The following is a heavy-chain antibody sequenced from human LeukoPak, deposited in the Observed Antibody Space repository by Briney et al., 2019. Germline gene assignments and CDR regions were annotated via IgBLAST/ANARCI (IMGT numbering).Heavy chain of an antibody. CDR3: ARSRGTIDY. CDR2: ISGRGGST. V-gene: IGHV3-23*01. CDR1: GFTFSSYA. Sequence: GGSLRLSCAASGFTFSSYAMSWVRQAPGKGLEWVSAISGRGGSTYYADSVKGRFTISRDNAKNSLYLQMNSLRVEDTAVYYCARSRGTIDYWGQGILVTVSS. D-gene: IGHD3/OR15-3a*01. J-gene: IGHJ4*02.